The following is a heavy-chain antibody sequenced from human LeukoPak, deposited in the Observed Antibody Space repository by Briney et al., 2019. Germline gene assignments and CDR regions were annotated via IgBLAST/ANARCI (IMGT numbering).Heavy chain of an antibody. CDR1: GFTFSSYG. D-gene: IGHD2-2*01. J-gene: IGHJ6*03. CDR3: AKHLYVVPAATSFMDV. Sequence: PGGSLRLSCAASGFTFSSYGMHWVRQAPGKGLEWVAFIRYDGSNKYYADSVKGRFTISRDNSKNTLYLQMNSLRAGDTAVYYCAKHLYVVPAATSFMDVWGKGTTVTVSS. V-gene: IGHV3-30*02. CDR2: IRYDGSNK.